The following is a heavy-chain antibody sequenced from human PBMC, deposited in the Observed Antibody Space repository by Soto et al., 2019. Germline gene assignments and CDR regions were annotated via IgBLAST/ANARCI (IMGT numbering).Heavy chain of an antibody. CDR2: INHSGST. V-gene: IGHV4-34*01. CDR1: GGSFSGYY. D-gene: IGHD1-1*01. J-gene: IGHJ5*02. CDR3: ARAGRDNWNTDVDLRWFDP. Sequence: SETLSLVCAVYGGSFSGYYWSWIRQPPGKGLEWIGEINHSGSTNYNPSLKSRVTISVDTSKNQFSLKLSSVTAADTAVYYCARAGRDNWNTDVDLRWFDPWGQGTLVTVSS.